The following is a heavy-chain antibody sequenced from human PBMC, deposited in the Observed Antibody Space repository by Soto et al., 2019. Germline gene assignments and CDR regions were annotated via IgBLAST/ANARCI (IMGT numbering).Heavy chain of an antibody. J-gene: IGHJ5*02. CDR3: AHSSRHLDWPPRPFDP. D-gene: IGHD3-9*01. Sequence: QIILKESGPTLVKPTQTLTVTCTFSGFSLTTRGLGVGWFRQPPGEALEWLALIYWDDDKRYSPSLKSRLTITRDTSKNPVVLTMTHMPPVDTATYYCAHSSRHLDWPPRPFDPWGQGTLVTVSS. CDR2: IYWDDDK. CDR1: GFSLTTRGLG. V-gene: IGHV2-5*02.